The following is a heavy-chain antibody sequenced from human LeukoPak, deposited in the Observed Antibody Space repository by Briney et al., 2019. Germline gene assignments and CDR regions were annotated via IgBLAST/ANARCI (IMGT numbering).Heavy chain of an antibody. V-gene: IGHV3-48*01. CDR1: GFIFSSYS. Sequence: PGGSLRLSCAASGFIFSSYSMNWVRQAPGKGLEWVSFISSSSSTIYYADSVNGRFTISRDNAKNSLYLQMNSLRAEDTAVYYCTRVHGGYPFDSWGQGTLVTVSS. CDR2: ISSSSSTI. CDR3: TRVHGGYPFDS. D-gene: IGHD2-15*01. J-gene: IGHJ4*02.